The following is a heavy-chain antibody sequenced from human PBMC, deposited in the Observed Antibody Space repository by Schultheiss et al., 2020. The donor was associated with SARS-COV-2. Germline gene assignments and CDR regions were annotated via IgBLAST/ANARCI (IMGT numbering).Heavy chain of an antibody. J-gene: IGHJ4*02. D-gene: IGHD5-24*01. V-gene: IGHV3-30*03. Sequence: GGSLRLSCAASGFTFNVYGMHWVRQAPGKGLEWVAVISYDGSEKKYADSVKGRFTISRDNSKNTLYLQMNSLRAEDTAVYYCARDHGGYNSLDYWGQGTLVTVSS. CDR1: GFTFNVYG. CDR3: ARDHGGYNSLDY. CDR2: ISYDGSEK.